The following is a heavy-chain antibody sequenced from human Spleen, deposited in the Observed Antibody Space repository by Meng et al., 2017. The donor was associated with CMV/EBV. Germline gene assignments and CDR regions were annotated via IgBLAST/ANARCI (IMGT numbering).Heavy chain of an antibody. J-gene: IGHJ6*02. CDR2: ISYDGSNK. V-gene: IGHV3-30-3*01. CDR3: ARDGEGYYYGSGHYYYGMDV. Sequence: GESLKISCAASGFTFSSHSMHWVRQAPGKGLEWVAVISYDGSNKYYADSVKGRFTISRDNSKNTLYLQMNSLRAEDTAVYYCARDGEGYYYGSGHYYYGMDVWGQGTTVTVSS. CDR1: GFTFSSHS. D-gene: IGHD3-10*01.